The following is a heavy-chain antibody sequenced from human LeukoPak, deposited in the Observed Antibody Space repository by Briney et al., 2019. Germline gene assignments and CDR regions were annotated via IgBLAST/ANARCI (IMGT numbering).Heavy chain of an antibody. CDR2: IYSGGNT. D-gene: IGHD6-13*01. V-gene: IGHV3-53*01. J-gene: IGHJ6*03. Sequence: GGSLRLSCAASGFAVSSNYMSWVRQAPGKGLEWVSVIYSGGNTYYVDSVKGRFIISRDNSKKTLYLQMNSLRAEDTAVYYCAIGMYSSSWYVGYYYYMDVWGKGTTVTVSS. CDR3: AIGMYSSSWYVGYYYYMDV. CDR1: GFAVSSNY.